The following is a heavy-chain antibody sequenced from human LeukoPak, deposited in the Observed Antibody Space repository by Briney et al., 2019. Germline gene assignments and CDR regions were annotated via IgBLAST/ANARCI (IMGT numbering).Heavy chain of an antibody. CDR1: GYTFTGYY. Sequence: ASVKVSCKASGYTFTGYYIHWVRQAPGQGLEWMGWINPNSGGTNYAQKFQGRVTMTRDTSISTAYMDLTRLTFDDTAVYYCVRRDPRLNWFDPWGQGTLVTVSS. J-gene: IGHJ5*02. CDR2: INPNSGGT. D-gene: IGHD5-12*01. V-gene: IGHV1-2*02. CDR3: VRRDPRLNWFDP.